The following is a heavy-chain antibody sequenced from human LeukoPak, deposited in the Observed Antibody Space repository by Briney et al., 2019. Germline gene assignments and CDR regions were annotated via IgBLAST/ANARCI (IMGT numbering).Heavy chain of an antibody. CDR3: AKDVLRFLEWLSRFDY. V-gene: IGHV3-23*01. CDR2: ISGSGGST. J-gene: IGHJ4*02. CDR1: GFTFSSYA. D-gene: IGHD3-3*01. Sequence: PGGSLRLSCAASGFTFSSYAMSWVRQAPGKGLEWVSGISGSGGSTNYADSVKGRFTISRDNSKNTLYLQMSSLRAEDTAVYYCAKDVLRFLEWLSRFDYWGQGTLVTVSS.